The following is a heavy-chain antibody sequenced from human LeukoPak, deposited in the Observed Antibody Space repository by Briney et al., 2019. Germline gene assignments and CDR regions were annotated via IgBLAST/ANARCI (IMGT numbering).Heavy chain of an antibody. D-gene: IGHD6-13*01. CDR2: IIPILGIA. J-gene: IGHJ6*02. V-gene: IGHV1-69*02. CDR1: GGTFSSYT. CDR3: ARIPPDSSSRKTYYYYYGMDV. Sequence: AASVKVSCKASGGTFSSYTISWVRQAPGQGLEWMGSIIPILGIANYAQKFQGRVTITADKSTSTAYMELSSLRSEDTAVYYCARIPPDSSSRKTYYYYYGMDVWGQGTTVTVSS.